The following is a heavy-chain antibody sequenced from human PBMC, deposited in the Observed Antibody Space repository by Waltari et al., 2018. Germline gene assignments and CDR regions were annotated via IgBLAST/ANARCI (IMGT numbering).Heavy chain of an antibody. CDR3: ARDRTVGVTTIAFDP. D-gene: IGHD4-4*01. J-gene: IGHJ5*02. CDR2: IIPSLRTP. V-gene: IGHV1-69*14. Sequence: QVQLVQSGAEVKRPGSSVKVSCKASGGTSSSSGISWVRQAPGQGLEWGGGIIPSLRTPNYAQKLQGRVTISADRCTNTVYMELRSLTSEDTAVYYCARDRTVGVTTIAFDPWGQGTLVAVSS. CDR1: GGTSSSSG.